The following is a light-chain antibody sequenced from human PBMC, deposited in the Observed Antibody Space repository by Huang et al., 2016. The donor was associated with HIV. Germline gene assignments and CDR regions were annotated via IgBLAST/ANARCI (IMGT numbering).Light chain of an antibody. CDR1: QSLRDTY. V-gene: IGKV3-20*01. J-gene: IGKJ4*01. Sequence: EVLLTQSPGTLSLSPGERATLSCRASQSLRDTYLAWYQQGPGQAPRLLIYGAASRATGIPDRFSGSGSGTDFTLTINRLEPQDFAVYFCLQYDRSPLTFGGGTKVEL. CDR2: GAA. CDR3: LQYDRSPLT.